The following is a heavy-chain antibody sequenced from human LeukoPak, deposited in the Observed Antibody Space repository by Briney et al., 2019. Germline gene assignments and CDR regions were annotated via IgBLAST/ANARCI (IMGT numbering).Heavy chain of an antibody. CDR2: IKEDGSEK. V-gene: IGHV3-7*03. CDR1: GFTFSSFW. J-gene: IGHJ4*02. Sequence: GGSLRLSCAGSGFTFSSFWMSWVRQAPGKGLEWVANIKEDGSEKYYVDSVKGRFTISRDNAKNSLYLQMNSLRADDTAVHYCAREYYWGQGALVTVSS. CDR3: AREYY.